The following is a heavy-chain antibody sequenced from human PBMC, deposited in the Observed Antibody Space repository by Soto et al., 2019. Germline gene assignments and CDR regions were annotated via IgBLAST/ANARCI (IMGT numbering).Heavy chain of an antibody. CDR3: ARDEGFCGPSGGSCYTSAWFDP. D-gene: IGHD2-15*01. CDR1: GYTFTSYG. CDR2: ISAYNGNT. J-gene: IGHJ5*02. Sequence: GASVKVSCKASGYTFTSYGISWVRQAPGQGLEWMGWISAYNGNTNYAQKLQGRVTMTTDTSTSTAYMELRSLRSDDTAVYYCARDEGFCGPSGGSCYTSAWFDPWGQGTLVTVSS. V-gene: IGHV1-18*01.